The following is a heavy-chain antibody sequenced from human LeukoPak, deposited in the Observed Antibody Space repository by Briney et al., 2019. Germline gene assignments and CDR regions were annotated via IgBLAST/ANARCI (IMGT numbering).Heavy chain of an antibody. J-gene: IGHJ4*02. Sequence: GGSLRLSCAASGFTFSSYGMHWVRQAPGKGLEWVAFIRYDGGNKYYADSVKGRFTISRDNSKNTLYLQMNSVRGEDTAVYYCAKDPDSISSGGSDYWGQGTLVTVSS. CDR2: IRYDGGNK. D-gene: IGHD6-6*01. CDR1: GFTFSSYG. CDR3: AKDPDSISSGGSDY. V-gene: IGHV3-30*02.